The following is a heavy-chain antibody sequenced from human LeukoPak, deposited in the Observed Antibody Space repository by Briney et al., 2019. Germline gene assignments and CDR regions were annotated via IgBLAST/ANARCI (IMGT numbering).Heavy chain of an antibody. V-gene: IGHV3-48*01. CDR1: GFTFSSYS. Sequence: GGSLRLSCAASGFTFSSYSMNWVRQAPGKGLEWVSYISSRSSTIYYADSVKGRFTISRDNSKNTLYLQMNSLRAEDTAVYYCAKDHYDILTGYYLDYWGQGTLVTVSS. J-gene: IGHJ4*02. CDR3: AKDHYDILTGYYLDY. D-gene: IGHD3-9*01. CDR2: ISSRSSTI.